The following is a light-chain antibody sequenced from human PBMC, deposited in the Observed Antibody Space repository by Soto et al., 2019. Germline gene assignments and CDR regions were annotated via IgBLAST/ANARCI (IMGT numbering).Light chain of an antibody. CDR3: QQRSSWLGT. J-gene: IGKJ1*01. Sequence: EIVMTQSPATLSVSPGERATLSCRASQSVSSNLAWYQQKPGQAPRLLIYGASTRATGIPARFSGSGPGTEFTLTISSLQSEDSAVYYCQQRSSWLGTFGQGTKVDIK. CDR1: QSVSSN. CDR2: GAS. V-gene: IGKV3-15*01.